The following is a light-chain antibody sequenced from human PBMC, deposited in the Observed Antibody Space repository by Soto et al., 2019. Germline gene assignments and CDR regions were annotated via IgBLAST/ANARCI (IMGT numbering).Light chain of an antibody. CDR2: GAS. J-gene: IGKJ4*01. V-gene: IGKV3-15*01. Sequence: EIVMTQSPDTLSVSPGERATLSCRASQSVSSNLAWYQQKPGHAPRLLIYGASTRATGIPARFSGSGSGTEFTLTISSLQSEDFAVYYCQQYNNWPLTFGGGTKVEIK. CDR3: QQYNNWPLT. CDR1: QSVSSN.